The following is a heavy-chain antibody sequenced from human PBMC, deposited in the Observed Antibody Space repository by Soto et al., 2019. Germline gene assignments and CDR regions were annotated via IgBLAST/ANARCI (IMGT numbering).Heavy chain of an antibody. CDR1: GGSIISGGYS. V-gene: IGHV4-30-2*01. Sequence: QLQLQESGSGLVKPSQTLSLTCAVSGGSIISGGYSWSWIRQPPGKGLEWIGYIYHSGYTYYNPSLKSRVTISVDRSKNQFSLKLSSVTAADTAVYYFARVPTPWGQGTLVTVSS. J-gene: IGHJ5*02. CDR3: ARVPTP. CDR2: IYHSGYT.